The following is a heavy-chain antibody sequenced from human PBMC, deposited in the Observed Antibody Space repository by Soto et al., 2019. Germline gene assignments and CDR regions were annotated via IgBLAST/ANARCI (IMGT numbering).Heavy chain of an antibody. J-gene: IGHJ5*02. D-gene: IGHD4-17*01. CDR3: AKDAISGDGIWLMDS. CDR2: LLRSGSSA. CDR1: GFTFRNYA. Sequence: WWSLRLSCSASGFTFRNYAMTWSRQAPGKGLEWVSSLLRSGSSAYYADSVRGRFTISSDTSANSLYLQMDNLRAEDTAIYYCAKDAISGDGIWLMDSWGQGTVVTVSS. V-gene: IGHV3-23*01.